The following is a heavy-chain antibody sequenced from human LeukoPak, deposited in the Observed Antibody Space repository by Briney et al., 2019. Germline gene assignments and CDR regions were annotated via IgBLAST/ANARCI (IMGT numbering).Heavy chain of an antibody. CDR3: ARQGRYMAAAGTPNFDY. J-gene: IGHJ4*02. CDR1: GGSISSYY. Sequence: PSETLSLTCTVSGGSISSYYWSWIRQPPGQGLEWIGYVYYSGSTNYNPSLKSRVTISLDTSKNQFSLKLSSVTAADTAVYYCARQGRYMAAAGTPNFDYWGQGTLVAVSS. V-gene: IGHV4-59*08. D-gene: IGHD6-13*01. CDR2: VYYSGST.